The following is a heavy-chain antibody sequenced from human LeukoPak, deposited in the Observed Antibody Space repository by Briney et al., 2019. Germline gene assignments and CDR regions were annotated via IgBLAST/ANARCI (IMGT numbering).Heavy chain of an antibody. CDR1: GFTFSSYN. Sequence: GGSLRLSCAVSGFTFSSYNMNWVRQAPGKGLEWVSFITSSSNYIYYADSVKGRFTISRDNAKNSLYLQMNSLRVEDTAVYYCARCTTGRTFGSLREIKRSREIDYWGQGTLVTVSS. CDR3: ARCTTGRTFGSLREIKRSREIDY. V-gene: IGHV3-21*01. D-gene: IGHD1-1*01. J-gene: IGHJ4*02. CDR2: ITSSSNYI.